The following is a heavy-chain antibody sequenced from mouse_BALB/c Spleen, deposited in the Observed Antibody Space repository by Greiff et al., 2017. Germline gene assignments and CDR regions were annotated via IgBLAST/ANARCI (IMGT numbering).Heavy chain of an antibody. D-gene: IGHD2-1*01. CDR2: IDPANGNT. J-gene: IGHJ2*01. CDR1: GFNIKDTY. Sequence: VQLQQSGAELVKPGASVKLSCTASGFNIKDTYMHWVKQRPEQGLEWIGRIDPANGNTKYDPKFQGKATITADTSSNTAYLQLSSLTSEDTAVYYCAIYGNYPPFDYWGQGTTLTVSS. V-gene: IGHV14-3*02. CDR3: AIYGNYPPFDY.